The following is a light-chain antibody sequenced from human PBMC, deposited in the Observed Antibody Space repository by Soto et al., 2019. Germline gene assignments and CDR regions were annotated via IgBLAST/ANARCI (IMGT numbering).Light chain of an antibody. CDR3: QQSYSTPPAT. V-gene: IGKV1-39*01. CDR1: QSISSY. J-gene: IGKJ4*01. CDR2: AAS. Sequence: DIQMTQSPSSLSASVGDRVTITCRASQSISSYLNWYQQKPGKAPKLLIYAASSLQSGVPSRFSGSGSGTDFTLTISSLQPEDFAPYYCQQSYSTPPATFGGGTKVEIK.